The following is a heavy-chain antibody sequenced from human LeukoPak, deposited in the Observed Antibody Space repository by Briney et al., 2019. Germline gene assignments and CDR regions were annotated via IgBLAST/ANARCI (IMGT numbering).Heavy chain of an antibody. CDR2: IYADGNT. V-gene: IGHV3-53*01. D-gene: IGHD2-15*01. CDR3: ARDVVVVVAATSTFDY. CDR1: GFIVNTNY. Sequence: GGSLRLSCAASGFIVNTNYMTWVRQAPGRGLEWVSFIYADGNTYYADSVKGRFTISRDNAKNLLYLQMNSLRAEDTAVYYCARDVVVVVAATSTFDYWGQGTLVTVSS. J-gene: IGHJ4*02.